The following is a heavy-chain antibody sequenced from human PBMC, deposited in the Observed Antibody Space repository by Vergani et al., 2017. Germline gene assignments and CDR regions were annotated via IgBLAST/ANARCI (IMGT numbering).Heavy chain of an antibody. D-gene: IGHD3-10*01. Sequence: QVQLQESGPGLVKPSQTLSLTCTVSGGSISSGDYYWSWLRQPPGKGLDWIGYIYYSGSTYYNPSLKSRVTISVDTSKNQFSLKLSSVTAADTAVYYCAREKRFGELSIWFDPWGQGTLVTVSS. CDR2: IYYSGST. V-gene: IGHV4-30-4*08. CDR3: AREKRFGELSIWFDP. J-gene: IGHJ5*02. CDR1: GGSISSGDYY.